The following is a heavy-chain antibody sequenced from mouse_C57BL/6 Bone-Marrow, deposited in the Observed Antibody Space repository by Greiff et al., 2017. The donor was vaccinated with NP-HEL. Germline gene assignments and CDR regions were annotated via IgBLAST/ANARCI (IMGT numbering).Heavy chain of an antibody. V-gene: IGHV5-4*01. J-gene: IGHJ4*01. CDR3: ARGRLTVYAMDY. CDR1: GFTFSSYA. D-gene: IGHD4-1*01. Sequence: EVQVVESGGGLVKPGGSLKLSCAASGFTFSSYAMSWVRQTPEKRLEWVATISDGGSYTYYPDNVKGRFTISRDNTKNNLYLQMSHLKSEDTAMYYCARGRLTVYAMDYWGQGTSVTVSA. CDR2: ISDGGSYT.